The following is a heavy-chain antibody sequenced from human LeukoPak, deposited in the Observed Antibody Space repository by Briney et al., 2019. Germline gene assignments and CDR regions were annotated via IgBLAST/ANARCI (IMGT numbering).Heavy chain of an antibody. CDR3: ARFVPTRAGDWFDP. J-gene: IGHJ5*02. V-gene: IGHV4-34*01. CDR1: GGSFSGYY. CDR2: INHSGST. Sequence: SETLSLTCAVYGGSFSGYYWSWIRQPPGKGLEWIGEINHSGSTNYNPSLKSRVTISVDTSKNQFSLKLSSVTAADTAVYYCARFVPTRAGDWFDPWGQGTLVTVSS. D-gene: IGHD6-19*01.